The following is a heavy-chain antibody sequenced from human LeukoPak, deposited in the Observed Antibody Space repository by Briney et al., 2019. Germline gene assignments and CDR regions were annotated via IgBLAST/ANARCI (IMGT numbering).Heavy chain of an antibody. V-gene: IGHV1-46*01. J-gene: IGHJ4*02. CDR1: GYTFTTYY. Sequence: ASVKVSCKASGYTFTTYYMHWVRQAPGQGLEWMGIINPSGGSTNYAQKFQGRVTMTRDTSTSTVYMELSSLRSEDTVVYYCARGSGSYRHPPGYWGQGTLVTVSS. D-gene: IGHD1-26*01. CDR3: ARGSGSYRHPPGY. CDR2: INPSGGST.